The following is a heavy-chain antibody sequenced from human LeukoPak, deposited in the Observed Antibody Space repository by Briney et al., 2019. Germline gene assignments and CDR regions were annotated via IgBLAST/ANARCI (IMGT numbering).Heavy chain of an antibody. J-gene: IGHJ3*02. CDR3: ARDTGGRGRLDAFDI. V-gene: IGHV4-4*02. Sequence: SETLSLTCAVSGGSVSSSNWWIWVRQPPGKGLEWIGEICHTGDTNYNPSLKSRVTISLDKSNNQFSLKLTSVTAADTAMYYCARDTGGRGRLDAFDIWGQGTMVTVSS. CDR1: GGSVSSSNW. D-gene: IGHD3-10*01. CDR2: ICHTGDT.